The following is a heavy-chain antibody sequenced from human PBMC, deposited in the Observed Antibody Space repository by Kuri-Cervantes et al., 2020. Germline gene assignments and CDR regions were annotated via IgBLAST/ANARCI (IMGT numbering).Heavy chain of an antibody. CDR3: ATGRMDYDFWIGYYMTVCFDP. Sequence: FTIYGISWVRQAPGQGLEWMGWISAYNGNTNYAQKLQGRVTMTRNTSISTAYMELSSLRSEDTAVYYCATGRMDYDFWIGYYMTVCFDPLGHGTRVTVSS. J-gene: IGHJ5*02. CDR2: ISAYNGNT. V-gene: IGHV1-18*01. CDR1: FTIYG. D-gene: IGHD3-3*01.